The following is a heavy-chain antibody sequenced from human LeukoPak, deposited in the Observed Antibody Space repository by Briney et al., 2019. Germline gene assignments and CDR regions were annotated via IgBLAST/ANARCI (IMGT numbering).Heavy chain of an antibody. CDR3: TRGGENDYSDS. Sequence: PGGSLRLSCAASGFTFSTYAMTWVRQAPGKGLEWVSLISDSGAKTYYADSVKGRFTISRDNAKNTLYLQMNSLRVEDTAVYYCTRGGENDYSDSWGQGTLVTVSS. CDR2: ISDSGAKT. CDR1: GFTFSTYA. D-gene: IGHD3-16*01. J-gene: IGHJ4*02. V-gene: IGHV3-23*01.